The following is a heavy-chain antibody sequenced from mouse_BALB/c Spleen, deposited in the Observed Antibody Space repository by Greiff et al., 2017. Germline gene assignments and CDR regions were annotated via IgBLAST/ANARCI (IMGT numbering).Heavy chain of an antibody. CDR2: IDPFNGGT. CDR1: GYSFTSYY. CDR3: ARHGSSDGY. J-gene: IGHJ2*01. V-gene: IGHV1S135*01. Sequence: VQLQQSGPELMKPGASVKISCKASGYSFTSYYMHWVKQSHGKSLEWIGYIDPFNGGTSYNQKFKGKATLTVDKSSSTAYMHLSSLTSEDSAVYYCARHGSSDGYWGQGTTLTVSS. D-gene: IGHD1-1*01.